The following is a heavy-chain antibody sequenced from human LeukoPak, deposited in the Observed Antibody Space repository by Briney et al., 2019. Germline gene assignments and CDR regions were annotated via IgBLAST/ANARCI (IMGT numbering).Heavy chain of an antibody. CDR2: IIPIFGTA. Sequence: GASVKVSCKASGGTFSSYAISWVRQAPGQGLEWMGGIIPIFGTANYAQKFQGRVTITADESTSTAYMELSSLRSEDTAVYYCARDGDEWFGEWRNYFDYWGQGTLVTVSS. CDR3: ARDGDEWFGEWRNYFDY. CDR1: GGTFSSYA. V-gene: IGHV1-69*13. J-gene: IGHJ4*02. D-gene: IGHD3-10*01.